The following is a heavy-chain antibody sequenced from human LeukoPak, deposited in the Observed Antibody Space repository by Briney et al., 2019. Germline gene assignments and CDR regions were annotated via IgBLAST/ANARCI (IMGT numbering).Heavy chain of an antibody. J-gene: IGHJ4*02. D-gene: IGHD2-15*01. CDR2: INYRGST. V-gene: IGHV4-59*01. CDR1: GGSISSYY. Sequence: SETLSLTCTVSGGSISSYYWSWIRQPPGKGLEWIGYINYRGSTNHNPSLKSRVTISVDTSKNQFSLKVSSVTAADTAVYYCARGRGGGCPMGFFAYGGRETRVTVSS. CDR3: ARGRGGGCPMGFFAY.